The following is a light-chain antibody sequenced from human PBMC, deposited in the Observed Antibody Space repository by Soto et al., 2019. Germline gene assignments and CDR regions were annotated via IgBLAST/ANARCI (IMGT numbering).Light chain of an antibody. V-gene: IGLV2-11*01. CDR1: SSDVGGYNY. Sequence: QSALTQPRSVSGSPGQAVTISCTGTSSDVGGYNYVSWYQHHPGKAPKIMIYDVSKRPSGVPDRFSGSKSGNTASLTISGLQAEDEADFYCCSYAGTSYGFGTGTKLTVL. J-gene: IGLJ1*01. CDR3: CSYAGTSYG. CDR2: DVS.